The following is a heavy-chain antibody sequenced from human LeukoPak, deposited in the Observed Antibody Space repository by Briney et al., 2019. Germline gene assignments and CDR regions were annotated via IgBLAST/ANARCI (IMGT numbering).Heavy chain of an antibody. J-gene: IGHJ4*02. Sequence: ASVKVSCKASGYTFTSYGISWVRQAPGQGLEWMGWISAYNGNTNYAQKLQGRVTMTTDTSTSTAYMELRSLRSDDTAVYYCARYCSGGSCYWFGFDCWGQGTLVTVSS. CDR2: ISAYNGNT. CDR1: GYTFTSYG. CDR3: ARYCSGGSCYWFGFDC. D-gene: IGHD2-15*01. V-gene: IGHV1-18*01.